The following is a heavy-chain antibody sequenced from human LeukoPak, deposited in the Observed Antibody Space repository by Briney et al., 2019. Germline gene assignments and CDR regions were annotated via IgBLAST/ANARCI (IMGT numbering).Heavy chain of an antibody. V-gene: IGHV4-59*08. CDR3: ARHGDSSYNFDY. J-gene: IGHJ4*02. Sequence: SETLSLTCTVSGGSISSYYWSWIRQPPGKGLEWIGYMYYSGDPNYNPSLKSRVTISVDTSKNQFSLRLSSVTAADTAVYYCARHGDSSYNFDYWGQGTLVTVSS. CDR2: MYYSGDP. CDR1: GGSISSYY. D-gene: IGHD7-27*01.